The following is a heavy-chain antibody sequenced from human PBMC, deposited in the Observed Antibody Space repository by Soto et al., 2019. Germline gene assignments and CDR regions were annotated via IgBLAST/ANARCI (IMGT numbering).Heavy chain of an antibody. CDR1: GFTFTSSA. CDR3: ARVLMAGIDY. Sequence: GASVKVSCKASGFTFTSSAMQWVRQARGQRLEWIGWIAAVLGNTNYAQKFQGRVTVTADKSTSTAYMELSSLRSEDTAVYYCARVLMAGIDYWGQGTLVTVSS. J-gene: IGHJ4*02. D-gene: IGHD6-19*01. CDR2: IAAVLGNT. V-gene: IGHV1-58*02.